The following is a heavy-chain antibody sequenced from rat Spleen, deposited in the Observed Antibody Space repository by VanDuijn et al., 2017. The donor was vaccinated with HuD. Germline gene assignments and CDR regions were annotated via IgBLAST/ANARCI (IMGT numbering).Heavy chain of an antibody. Sequence: EVQLVESGGGLVQPGRSLKFSCAASGFTFSNYYMAWVRQAPTKGLEWVAYISPGGGSTYYSDSVKDRFTISRDNTKSTLYLQMNSLRSEDTATYYCARDTNYFDYWGHGVMVTVSS. CDR3: ARDTNYFDY. CDR1: GFTFSNYY. V-gene: IGHV5-27*01. CDR2: ISPGGGST. J-gene: IGHJ2*01.